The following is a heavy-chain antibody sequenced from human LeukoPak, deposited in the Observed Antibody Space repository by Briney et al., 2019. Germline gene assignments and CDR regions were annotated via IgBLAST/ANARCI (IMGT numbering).Heavy chain of an antibody. CDR2: IYTSGST. J-gene: IGHJ6*03. D-gene: IGHD6-6*01. CDR1: GGSISSYY. V-gene: IGHV4-4*07. CDR3: ARVGSSSLDYYCYYMDV. Sequence: SETLSLTCTVSGGSISSYYWSWIRQPAGKGLEWIGRIYTSGSTNYNPSLKSRVTMSVDTSKNQFSLKLSSVTAADTAVYYCARVGSSSLDYYCYYMDVWGKGTTVTVSS.